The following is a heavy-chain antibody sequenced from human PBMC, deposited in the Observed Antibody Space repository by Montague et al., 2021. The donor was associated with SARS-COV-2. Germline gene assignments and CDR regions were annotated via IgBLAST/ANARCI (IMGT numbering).Heavy chain of an antibody. CDR3: VRHPHYDGLNGPPDF. CDR1: GVSVTDYY. Sequence: SETPSLTCTVSGVSVTDYYWSWIRQPPGKGLEWVGDVLYNKVTNLNPSLKSRVAITVDTSKHQFSLSLTSVTAADTAFHYCVRHPHYDGLNGPPDFWGQGALVTVSS. D-gene: IGHD3-9*01. V-gene: IGHV4-59*08. CDR2: VLYNKVT. J-gene: IGHJ4*02.